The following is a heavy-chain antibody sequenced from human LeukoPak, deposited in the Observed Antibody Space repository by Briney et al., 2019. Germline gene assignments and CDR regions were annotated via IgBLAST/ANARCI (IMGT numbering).Heavy chain of an antibody. CDR1: GFTFSSYS. CDR3: ARDGSQWLLYYYMDV. V-gene: IGHV3-30*03. D-gene: IGHD3-22*01. CDR2: TSYDGNNE. Sequence: GGSLRLSCAASGFTFSSYSMNWVRQAPGKGLEWVAVTSYDGNNEYYADSVKGRFTISRDNSKNTLYLQINSLRPEDTAVYYCARDGSQWLLYYYMDVWGRGTTVTVSS. J-gene: IGHJ6*03.